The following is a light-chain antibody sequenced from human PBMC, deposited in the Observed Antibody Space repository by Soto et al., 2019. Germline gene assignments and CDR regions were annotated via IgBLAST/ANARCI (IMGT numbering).Light chain of an antibody. CDR2: GAS. V-gene: IGKV3-20*01. CDR3: QQYGSSPLT. CDR1: QTVIIIY. Sequence: EIVLTQSPATLSGSPGERATLSCRASQTVIIIYLAWYQQKPGQAPRLLIYGASIRATGIPDRYSGSESGTDFTLTISRLEPEDSAVYYCQQYGSSPLTFGGGTKVDIK. J-gene: IGKJ4*01.